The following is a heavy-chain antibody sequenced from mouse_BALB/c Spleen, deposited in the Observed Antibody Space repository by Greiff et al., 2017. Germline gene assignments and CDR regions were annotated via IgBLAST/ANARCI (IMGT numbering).Heavy chain of an antibody. J-gene: IGHJ2*01. D-gene: IGHD3-1*01. V-gene: IGHV3-2*02. Sequence: EVKLMESGPGLVKPSQSLSLTCTVTGYSITSDYAWNWIRQFPGNKLEWMGYISYSGSTSYNPSLKSRISITRDTSKNQFFLQLNSVTTEDTATYYCARRGLRNYFDYWGQGTTLTVSS. CDR2: ISYSGST. CDR1: GYSITSDYA. CDR3: ARRGLRNYFDY.